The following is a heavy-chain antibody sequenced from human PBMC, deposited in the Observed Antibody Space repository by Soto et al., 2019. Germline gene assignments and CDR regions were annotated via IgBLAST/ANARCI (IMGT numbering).Heavy chain of an antibody. CDR3: ARGGRDTIDY. J-gene: IGHJ4*02. V-gene: IGHV4-59*01. CDR2: IYYSGST. Sequence: SETLSLTCTVSGGSISSYYWSWIRQPPGKGLEWIGYIYYSGSTNYNPSLKSRVTISVDTSKNQFSLKLSAVTAADTSVYYCARGGRDTIDYWGQGTLVTVSS. CDR1: GGSISSYY.